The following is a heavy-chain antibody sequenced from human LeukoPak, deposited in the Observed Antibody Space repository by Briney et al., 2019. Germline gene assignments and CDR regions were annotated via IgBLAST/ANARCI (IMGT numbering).Heavy chain of an antibody. CDR1: GFTFSSYW. CDR2: IKQDGSEK. D-gene: IGHD3-9*01. V-gene: IGHV3-7*03. Sequence: GGSLTLSCAASGFTFSSYWMSWVRQAPGKGREWVANIKQDGSEKYYVDSVKGRFTISRDNAKNSLYLQMNSLRAEDKAVYYCARGDWLFLYWGQGTLVTVSS. J-gene: IGHJ4*02. CDR3: ARGDWLFLY.